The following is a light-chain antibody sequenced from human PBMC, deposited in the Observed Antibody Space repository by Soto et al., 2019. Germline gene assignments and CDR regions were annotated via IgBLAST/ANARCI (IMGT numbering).Light chain of an antibody. J-gene: IGLJ3*02. CDR1: TSDVVVYNF. CDR3: SSYKRGTSVV. CDR2: EVS. Sequence: QSVLTQPASVSGSPGQSSTICFTGTTSDVVVYNFVSWYQQHPGKAPKLMIYEVSNRTSGVSNRFSGSKSGNTASLTISGLQTEDEADYYCSSYKRGTSVVLGGGTELTVL. V-gene: IGLV2-14*01.